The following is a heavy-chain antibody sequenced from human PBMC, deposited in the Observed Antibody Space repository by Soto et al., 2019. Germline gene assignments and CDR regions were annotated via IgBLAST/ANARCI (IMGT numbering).Heavy chain of an antibody. V-gene: IGHV3-33*01. Sequence: SLRLSCAASGFTFSSYGMHWVRQAPGKGLEWVAVIWYDGSNKYYADSVKGRFTISRDNSKNTLYLQMNSLRAEDTAVYYCARDPGGGYPDHYYYGMDVWGQGTTVTVSS. D-gene: IGHD5-12*01. J-gene: IGHJ6*02. CDR3: ARDPGGGYPDHYYYGMDV. CDR2: IWYDGSNK. CDR1: GFTFSSYG.